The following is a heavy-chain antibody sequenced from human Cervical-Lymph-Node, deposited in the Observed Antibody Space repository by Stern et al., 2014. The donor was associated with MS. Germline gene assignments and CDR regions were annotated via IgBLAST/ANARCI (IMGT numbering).Heavy chain of an antibody. CDR1: GFSFSSHA. CDR2: ISYDGSDS. V-gene: IGHV3-30*01. CDR3: ARGNRQHVFDV. Sequence: QVQLVQSGGGLVQPGTSLRLSCAASGFSFSSHAMPWVCQAPGKGLEWVTIISYDGSDSYYADSVKGRFTVSRDNSRNTLYVQMNSLRVEDTAVYYCARGNRQHVFDVWGQGTMVIVSS. D-gene: IGHD1-14*01. J-gene: IGHJ3*01.